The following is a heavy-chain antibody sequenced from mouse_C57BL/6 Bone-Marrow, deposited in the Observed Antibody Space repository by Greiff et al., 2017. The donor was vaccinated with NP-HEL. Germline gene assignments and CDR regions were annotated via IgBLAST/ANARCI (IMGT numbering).Heavy chain of an antibody. CDR2: INPNNGGT. D-gene: IGHD2-4*01. CDR3: GYYDPDY. Sequence: EVQLQQSGPELVKPGASVKISCKASGYTFTDYYMNWVKQSHGKSLEWIGDINPNNGGTSYNQKFKGKATLTVDKSSSTAYMELRSLTSEDSAVYYCGYYDPDYWGQGTTLTVSS. J-gene: IGHJ2*01. V-gene: IGHV1-26*01. CDR1: GYTFTDYY.